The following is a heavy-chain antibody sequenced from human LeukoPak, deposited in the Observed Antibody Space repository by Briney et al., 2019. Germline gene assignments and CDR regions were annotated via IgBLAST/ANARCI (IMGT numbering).Heavy chain of an antibody. V-gene: IGHV4-39*01. CDR3: VCGYYSRGDY. CDR2: IYYSGST. D-gene: IGHD2/OR15-2a*01. J-gene: IGHJ4*02. Sequence: SETLSLTCTVSGGSISSSSYYWGWIRQPPGKGLEWIGSIYYSGSTYYNPSLKSRVTISVDTSKNQFSLGLKLSSVTAAETAVYYCVCGYYSRGDYWGQGTLVTVSS. CDR1: GGSISSSSYY.